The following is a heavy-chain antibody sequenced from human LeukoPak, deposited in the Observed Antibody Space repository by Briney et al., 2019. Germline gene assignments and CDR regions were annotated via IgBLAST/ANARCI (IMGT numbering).Heavy chain of an antibody. V-gene: IGHV4-4*07. CDR3: ARDYGLGRLDY. Sequence: SETLSLTCTVSGVFIRSYYWSWIRQSAGKGLEWIGRFYTSGSTNYNPSLKSRVTISVDTSKNQFSLKLSSVTAADTAVYYCARDYGLGRLDYWGQGTLVTVSS. D-gene: IGHD7-27*01. CDR1: GVFIRSYY. CDR2: FYTSGST. J-gene: IGHJ4*02.